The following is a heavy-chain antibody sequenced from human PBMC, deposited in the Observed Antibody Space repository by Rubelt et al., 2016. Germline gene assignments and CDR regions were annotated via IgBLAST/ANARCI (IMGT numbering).Heavy chain of an antibody. V-gene: IGHV2-5*01. Sequence: QITLKESGPTLVKPTQTLTQTCTFSGFSLNSSGVGVGWIRQPPGKALEWLALIYWNDDKAYSPSLKIRLTITKDTSKKLVVVTMTNMDPVDTASDYCIHRRSNHYYYYGMAVWGQGTTVTVSS. CDR2: IYWNDDK. CDR1: GFSLNSSGVG. J-gene: IGHJ6*02. CDR3: IHRRSNHYYYYGMAV.